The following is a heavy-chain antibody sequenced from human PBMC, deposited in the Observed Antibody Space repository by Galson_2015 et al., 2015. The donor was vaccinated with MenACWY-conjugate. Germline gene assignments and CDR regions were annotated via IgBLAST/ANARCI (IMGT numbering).Heavy chain of an antibody. V-gene: IGHV3-7*03. Sequence: SLRLFCGASGLTFNNYWMSWARQVPGKGPEWVANIKQVGSEKYYVDSVRGRFTISRDNAKSSLFLQMNSLRAEDTAVYYCARDLGFYCSHNDCYSPYWGQGTLVTVSS. J-gene: IGHJ4*02. D-gene: IGHD2-15*01. CDR2: IKQVGSEK. CDR3: ARDLGFYCSHNDCYSPY. CDR1: GLTFNNYW.